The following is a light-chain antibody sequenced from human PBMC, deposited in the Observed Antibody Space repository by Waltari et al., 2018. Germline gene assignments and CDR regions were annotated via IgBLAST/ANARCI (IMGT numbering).Light chain of an antibody. CDR1: QGVSRS. CDR3: QHYVRLPAT. J-gene: IGKJ1*01. Sequence: SCRDSQGVSRSLAWYQQKPGQAPRLLIYGASNRAAGIPDRFRGSGSGTDFSLTISRLEPEDFAVYYCQHYVRLPATFGQGTKVEIK. CDR2: GAS. V-gene: IGKV3-20*01.